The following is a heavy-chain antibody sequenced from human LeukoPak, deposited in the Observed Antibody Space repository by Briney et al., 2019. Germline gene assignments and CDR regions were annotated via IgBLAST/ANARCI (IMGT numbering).Heavy chain of an antibody. J-gene: IGHJ4*02. CDR2: IYYRGST. CDR3: ARHWISSSNNYFDY. V-gene: IGHV4-39*01. D-gene: IGHD6-6*01. CDR1: GGSISSSTYY. Sequence: SETLSLTCTVSGGSISSSTYYWGWIRQPPGKGLESIASIYYRGSTYYNLSLKSRVTISADTSKNQFSLRLSSVTAADTAVYYCARHWISSSNNYFDYRGQGTLVAVSS.